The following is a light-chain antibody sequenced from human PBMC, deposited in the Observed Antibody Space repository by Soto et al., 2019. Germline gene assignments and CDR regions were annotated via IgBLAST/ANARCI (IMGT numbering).Light chain of an antibody. V-gene: IGLV2-14*01. CDR1: TSDVGGYDY. CDR3: DSFTTCNTLYV. J-gene: IGLJ1*01. CDR2: EVS. Sequence: QSALTQPASVSGTPGQSITISCTGTTSDVGGYDYVSWYQQHPGPAPKLLIYEVSNRPSGVSHRFPGSKTGNTASLSITGLQAEDDADYFCDSFTTCNTLYVFGTGTKITDL.